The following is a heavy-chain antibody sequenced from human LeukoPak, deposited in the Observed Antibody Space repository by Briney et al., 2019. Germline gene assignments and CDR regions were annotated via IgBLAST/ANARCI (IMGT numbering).Heavy chain of an antibody. CDR3: AKVGTSILTPFGF. CDR1: GFTFTTSA. Sequence: PGGSLRLSCAASGFTFTTSAMTWVRQAPGRGLEWVSGITDSGSSTYYADSVKGRFIISRDNSKNTLYLQMNSLRAEDTAVYYCAKVGTSILTPFGFWGQGTLVAVSS. D-gene: IGHD4-23*01. J-gene: IGHJ5*01. CDR2: ITDSGSST. V-gene: IGHV3-23*01.